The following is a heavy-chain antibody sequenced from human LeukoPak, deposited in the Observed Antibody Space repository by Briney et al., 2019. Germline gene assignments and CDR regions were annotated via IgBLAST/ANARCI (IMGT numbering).Heavy chain of an antibody. CDR3: ARLTYYDFWSGLYYFDY. V-gene: IGHV4-39*01. Sequence: PSETLSLTCTVSGGSISSSSYYWGWIRQPPGKGLEWIGSIYYSGSTYYNPSLESRVTISVDTSKNQFSLKLSSVTAADTAVYYCARLTYYDFWSGLYYFDYWGQGTLVTVSS. D-gene: IGHD3-3*01. J-gene: IGHJ4*02. CDR1: GGSISSSSYY. CDR2: IYYSGST.